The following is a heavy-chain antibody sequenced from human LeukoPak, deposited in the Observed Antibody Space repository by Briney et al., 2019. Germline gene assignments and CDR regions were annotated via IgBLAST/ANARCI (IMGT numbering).Heavy chain of an antibody. V-gene: IGHV4-59*08. Sequence: SETLSLTCTVSGGSISSYYWSWIRQPPGKGLDWIGYIYYSGSTSYNPSLKSRVTISIDTSKNQFSLKLSSVTAADTAVYYCARRYCSGGSCFDAFDIWGQGTMVTVSS. D-gene: IGHD2-15*01. CDR3: ARRYCSGGSCFDAFDI. CDR2: IYYSGST. CDR1: GGSISSYY. J-gene: IGHJ3*02.